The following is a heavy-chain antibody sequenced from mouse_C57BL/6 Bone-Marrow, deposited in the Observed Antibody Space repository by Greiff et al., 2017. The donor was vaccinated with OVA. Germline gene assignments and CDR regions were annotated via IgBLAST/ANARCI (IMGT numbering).Heavy chain of an antibody. Sequence: KQSGAELVRPGSSVKLSCKDSYFAFMASAMHWVKQRPGHGLEWIGSFTLYSDATEYSENFKGKATLTANTSSSTAYMELSSLTAEDAAVYYCTRTGTGYAMDYWGQGTSVTVSS. CDR1: YFAFMASA. CDR2: FTLYSDAT. D-gene: IGHD4-1*01. CDR3: TRTGTGYAMDY. J-gene: IGHJ4*01. V-gene: IGHV1-49*01.